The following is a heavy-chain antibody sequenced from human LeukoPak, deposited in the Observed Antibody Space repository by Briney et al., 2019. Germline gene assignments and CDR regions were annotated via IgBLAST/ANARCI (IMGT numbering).Heavy chain of an antibody. D-gene: IGHD2/OR15-2a*01. V-gene: IGHV4-39*07. CDR1: GGSISSCTYS. CDR2: INHSGST. J-gene: IGHJ3*02. Sequence: PSETLSLTCSVSGGSISSCTYSWGWIRQPPGKGLEWIGEINHSGSTNYNPSLKSRVTISVDTSKNQFSLKLSSVTAADTAVYYCAKDFYTDDAFDIWGQGTMVTVSS. CDR3: AKDFYTDDAFDI.